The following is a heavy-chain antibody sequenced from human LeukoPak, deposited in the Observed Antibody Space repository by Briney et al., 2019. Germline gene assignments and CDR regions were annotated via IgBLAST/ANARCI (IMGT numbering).Heavy chain of an antibody. CDR2: ISYDGSNK. CDR3: ARLQLDSSSWYPGGMDV. D-gene: IGHD6-13*01. J-gene: IGHJ6*04. CDR1: GFTFSSYG. V-gene: IGHV3-30*03. Sequence: PGGSLRLSCAASGFTFSSYGMHWVRQAPGKGLEWVAVISYDGSNKYYADSVRGRFTISRDNSKNTLYLQMNSLRAEDTAVYYCARLQLDSSSWYPGGMDVWGKGTTVTVSS.